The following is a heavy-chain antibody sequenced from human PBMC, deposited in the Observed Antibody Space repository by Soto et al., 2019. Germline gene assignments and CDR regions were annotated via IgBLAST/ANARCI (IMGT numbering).Heavy chain of an antibody. CDR1: GFSFSDSY. CDR3: ARETVETGWFGF. CDR2: ISSGSSYI. J-gene: IGHJ4*02. V-gene: IGHV3-11*06. Sequence: GGPLRLSCAASGFSFSDSYMSWIRQAPGKGLEWVSHISSGSSYIKYADSVEGRFTISRDNAKNSLYLQMNSLRAEDTAVYFCARETVETGWFGFWGLGILVTVSS. D-gene: IGHD6-19*01.